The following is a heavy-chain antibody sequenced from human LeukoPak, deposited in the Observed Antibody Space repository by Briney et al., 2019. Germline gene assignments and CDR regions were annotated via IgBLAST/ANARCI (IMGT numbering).Heavy chain of an antibody. Sequence: GEPLKISCKGSGYSFTSYWIGWVRQMPGKGLEWMGMINTGDSDSRYTPSFQGQVTLSADKSISTAYLQWSSLKASDTAMYYCATRGGGPMVRGILDAFDIWGQGTMVTVSS. D-gene: IGHD3-10*01. V-gene: IGHV5-51*01. CDR2: INTGDSDS. CDR3: ATRGGGPMVRGILDAFDI. CDR1: GYSFTSYW. J-gene: IGHJ3*02.